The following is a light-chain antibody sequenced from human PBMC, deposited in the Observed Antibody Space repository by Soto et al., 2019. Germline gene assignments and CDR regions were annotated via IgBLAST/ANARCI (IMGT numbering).Light chain of an antibody. V-gene: IGLV4-69*01. CDR1: SGHSSYA. CDR2: LNNDGSH. CDR3: QTWGTGFQV. J-gene: IGLJ2*01. Sequence: QSVLTQSPSASASLGASVKLTCTLSSGHSSYAIAWHQKQPGKGPRYLMDLNNDGSHTKGDGIPDRFSDSSSGAERYLIISSLQSEDEDDYYCQTWGTGFQVFGGGTKVTVL.